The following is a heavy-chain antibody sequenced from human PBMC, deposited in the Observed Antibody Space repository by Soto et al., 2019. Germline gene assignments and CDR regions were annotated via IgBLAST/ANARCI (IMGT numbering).Heavy chain of an antibody. J-gene: IGHJ4*02. CDR2: VSGYNGNT. V-gene: IGHV1-18*04. Sequence: QVHLVQSGAEVKKPGASVKVSCKASGYTFSNHGVSWVRRAPGQGLEWMGWVSGYNGNTNYPQKFQGRVTMTTDTSTNTAFMGLRSLRSDDTAVYYCASWAGQVRDFGGPFDYWGQGTLVTVSS. D-gene: IGHD4-17*01. CDR1: GYTFSNHG. CDR3: ASWAGQVRDFGGPFDY.